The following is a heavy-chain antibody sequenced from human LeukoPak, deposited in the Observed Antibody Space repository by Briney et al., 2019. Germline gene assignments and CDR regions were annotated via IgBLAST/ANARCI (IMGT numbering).Heavy chain of an antibody. D-gene: IGHD1-26*01. J-gene: IGHJ4*02. CDR1: GGTVSSYA. CDR3: ARGPIVGATGGYFDY. V-gene: IGHV1-69*01. CDR2: IIPIFGTA. Sequence: GSSVKVSCKASGGTVSSYAISWVRQAPGQGLEWMGGIIPIFGTANYAQKFQGRVTITADESTSTAYMELSSLRSEDTAVYYCARGPIVGATGGYFDYWGQGTLVTVSS.